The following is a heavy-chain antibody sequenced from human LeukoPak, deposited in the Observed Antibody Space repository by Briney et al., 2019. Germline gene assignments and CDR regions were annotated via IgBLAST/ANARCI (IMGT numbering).Heavy chain of an antibody. J-gene: IGHJ6*03. V-gene: IGHV3-7*01. CDR3: ARVSSSDFYYYMDV. Sequence: GGSLRLSCAASGFTFSSYWMSWVRQAPGKGLKWVANIKQDGSEKYYVDSVKGRFTISRDNAKNSLYLQMNSLRAEDTAVYYCARVSSSDFYYYMDVWGKGTTVTVSS. D-gene: IGHD2-2*01. CDR1: GFTFSSYW. CDR2: IKQDGSEK.